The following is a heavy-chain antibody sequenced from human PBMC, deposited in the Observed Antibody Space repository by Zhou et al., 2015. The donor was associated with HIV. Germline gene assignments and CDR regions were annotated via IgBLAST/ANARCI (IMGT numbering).Heavy chain of an antibody. V-gene: IGHV3-74*01. CDR2: ITGYDSST. CDR3: ARDRSPAFRGWYLDL. J-gene: IGHJ2*01. D-gene: IGHD3-10*01. Sequence: EVQLVESGGGLVQPGGSLRLSCAASGFIFRNYWMHWVRQVPGKGLVWVSAITGYDSSTSYADSVKGRFTISRDNAKNTLYLQMNSLRAEDTAVYYCARDRSPAFRGWYLDLWGLAPWSLSSQ. CDR1: GFIFRNYW.